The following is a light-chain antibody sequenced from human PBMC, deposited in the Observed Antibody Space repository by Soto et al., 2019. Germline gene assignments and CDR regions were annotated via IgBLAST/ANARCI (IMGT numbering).Light chain of an antibody. CDR3: ASHGAIGV. J-gene: IGLJ1*01. Sequence: QSALTQPASVSGSPGQSITISCTGTRTDISGHNHVSWYQQHPGKAPKLIIYEVTDRPSGVSNRVSGSKSGNTASLTISGLQAEDEAEYYCASHGAIGVFGAGTKLTVL. CDR1: RTDISGHNH. V-gene: IGLV2-14*01. CDR2: EVT.